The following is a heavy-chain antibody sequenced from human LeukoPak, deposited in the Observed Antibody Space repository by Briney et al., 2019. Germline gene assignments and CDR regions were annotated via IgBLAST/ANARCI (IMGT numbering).Heavy chain of an antibody. CDR1: GFTFRNEE. Sequence: PGGSLRLSCVVSGFTFRNEEMNWVRQAPGKGLEWIAYISNTGSPIHYRDSVKGRFTISRDNAQSPLFLQMNSLRPDDTAIYYCARGGNYAPFDYWGQGALVAVSS. D-gene: IGHD1-26*01. CDR3: ARGGNYAPFDY. V-gene: IGHV3-48*03. J-gene: IGHJ4*02. CDR2: ISNTGSPI.